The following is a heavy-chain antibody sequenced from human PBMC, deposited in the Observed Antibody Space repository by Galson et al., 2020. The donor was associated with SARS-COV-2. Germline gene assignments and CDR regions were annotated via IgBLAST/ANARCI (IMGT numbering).Heavy chain of an antibody. CDR2: IWYDGSNK. CDR1: GFTFSSYG. Sequence: QLGESLKISCAASGFTFSSYGMHWVRQAPGKGLEWVAVIWYDGSNKYYADSVKGRFTISRDNSKNTLYLQMNSLRAEDTAVYYCAREENCGGDCYLDYWGQGTLVTVSS. V-gene: IGHV3-33*01. D-gene: IGHD2-21*02. CDR3: AREENCGGDCYLDY. J-gene: IGHJ4*02.